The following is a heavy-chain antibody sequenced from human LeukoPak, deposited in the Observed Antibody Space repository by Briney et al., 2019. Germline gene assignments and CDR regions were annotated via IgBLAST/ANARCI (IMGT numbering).Heavy chain of an antibody. D-gene: IGHD6-13*01. CDR1: GGSISSYY. J-gene: IGHJ5*01. Sequence: PSETLSLTCTVSGGSISSYYWNWIRQPPWRGQEWIGYIYYSGSTNYNPSLKSRVTISVDTSKNQFSLKLSSVTAADTAVYYCARGRYSSSWYGSWGQGTLVTVSS. V-gene: IGHV4-59*01. CDR2: IYYSGST. CDR3: ARGRYSSSWYGS.